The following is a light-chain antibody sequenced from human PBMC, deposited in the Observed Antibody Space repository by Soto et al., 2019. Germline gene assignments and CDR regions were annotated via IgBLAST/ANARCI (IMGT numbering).Light chain of an antibody. CDR3: SSYTSSSTYV. Sequence: QSALTQPASVSGSPGQSITISRTGSSSDVGGYKYVSWYQQYPGKAPKLMIYDVSNRPSGVSNRFSGSKSGNTASLTISGLQAEDEADYYCSSYTSSSTYVFGTGTKVTVL. CDR2: DVS. CDR1: SSDVGGYKY. V-gene: IGLV2-14*01. J-gene: IGLJ1*01.